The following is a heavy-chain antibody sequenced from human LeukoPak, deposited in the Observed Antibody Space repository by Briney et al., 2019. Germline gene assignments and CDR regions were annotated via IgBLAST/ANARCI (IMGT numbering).Heavy chain of an antibody. CDR3: ARGTSNYDFWSGYYPTPTSYYGMDV. V-gene: IGHV1-69*13. J-gene: IGHJ6*02. D-gene: IGHD3-3*01. CDR1: GGTFSSYA. Sequence: ASVKVSCKASGGTFSSYAISWVRQAPGQGLEWMGGITPIFGTANYAQKFQGRVTITADEPTSTAYMELSSLRSEDTAVYYCARGTSNYDFWSGYYPTPTSYYGMDVWGQGTTVTVSS. CDR2: ITPIFGTA.